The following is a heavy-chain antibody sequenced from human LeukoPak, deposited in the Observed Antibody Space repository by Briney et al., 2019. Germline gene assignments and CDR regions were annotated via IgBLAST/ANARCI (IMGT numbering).Heavy chain of an antibody. CDR1: GFTFSSYS. D-gene: IGHD3-22*01. CDR2: ISSSSSTI. Sequence: GGSLRLSRAASGFTFSSYSMNWVRQAPGKGLEWVSYISSSSSTIYYADSVKGRFTISRDNAKNSLYLQMNSLRDEDTAVYYCARDLGYYYDSSGYRDDTFDIWGQGTMVTVSS. CDR3: ARDLGYYYDSSGYRDDTFDI. J-gene: IGHJ3*02. V-gene: IGHV3-48*02.